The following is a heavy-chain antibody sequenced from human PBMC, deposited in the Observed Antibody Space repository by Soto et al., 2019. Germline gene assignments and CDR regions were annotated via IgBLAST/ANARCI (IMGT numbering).Heavy chain of an antibody. J-gene: IGHJ6*04. Sequence: PSQNLSLTCAVSGYSLSSNSAGWNWIRQSPSRGLEWLGRTYYRSRWYNDYAVSVKGRININPDTSKNQFSLQLNSVTPEDTAVYYCARDSTYSSTWYNGLDVWGKGTTVIVSS. CDR1: GYSLSSNSAG. V-gene: IGHV6-1*01. CDR3: ARDSTYSSTWYNGLDV. CDR2: TYYRSRWYN. D-gene: IGHD6-13*01.